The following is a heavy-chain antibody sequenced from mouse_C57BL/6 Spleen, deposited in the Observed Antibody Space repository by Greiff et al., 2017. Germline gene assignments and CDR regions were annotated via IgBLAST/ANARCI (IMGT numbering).Heavy chain of an antibody. D-gene: IGHD1-1*01. Sequence: QVQLQQSGPGLVQPSQSLSITCTVSGFSLTSYGVHWVRQSPGKGLEWLGVIWRGGSTDYNAAFMSRLSITKDNSKSQVFFKMNSLQADDTAIYYCAKNYGSSYRYAMDYWGQGTSVTVSS. CDR1: GFSLTSYG. V-gene: IGHV2-5*01. CDR2: IWRGGST. J-gene: IGHJ4*01. CDR3: AKNYGSSYRYAMDY.